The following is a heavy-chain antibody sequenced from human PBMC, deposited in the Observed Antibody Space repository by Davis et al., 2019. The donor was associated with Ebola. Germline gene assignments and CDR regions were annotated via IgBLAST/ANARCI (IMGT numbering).Heavy chain of an antibody. V-gene: IGHV4-39*01. CDR1: GGSISSYY. Sequence: SETLSLTCTVSGGSISSYYWGWIRQPPGKGLEWIGSIYYSGSTYYNPSLKSRVTISVDTSKNQFSLKLSSVTAADTAVYYCARRRWTPDYGMDVWGQGTTVTVSS. D-gene: IGHD3/OR15-3a*01. CDR3: ARRRWTPDYGMDV. J-gene: IGHJ6*02. CDR2: IYYSGST.